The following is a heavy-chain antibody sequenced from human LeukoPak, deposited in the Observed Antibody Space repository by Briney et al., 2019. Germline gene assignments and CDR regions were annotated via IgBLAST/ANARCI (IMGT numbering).Heavy chain of an antibody. J-gene: IGHJ6*04. CDR1: GFTFSSYG. CDR3: AKHQMDRLDV. Sequence: GGSLRLSCAGSGFTFSSYGMSWVRQAPGKGLEWVSAISSSGGSTYYADSVKGRFTISRDSSKNTLYLQMNSLRAEDTAVYYCAKHQMDRLDVWGKGTTVTISS. V-gene: IGHV3-23*01. D-gene: IGHD5-24*01. CDR2: ISSSGGST.